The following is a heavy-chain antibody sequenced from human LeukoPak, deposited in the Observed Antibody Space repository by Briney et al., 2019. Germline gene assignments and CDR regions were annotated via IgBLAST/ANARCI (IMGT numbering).Heavy chain of an antibody. CDR1: GFTFSSYA. V-gene: IGHV3-30*04. CDR2: ISYDGSNK. CDR3: ASPRGYSGYDLGFDY. Sequence: GGSLRLSCAASGFTFSSYAVHWVRQAPGKGLEWVAVISYDGSNKYYADSVKGRFTISRDNSKNTLYLQMNSLRAEDTAVYYCASPRGYSGYDLGFDYWGQGTLVTVSS. J-gene: IGHJ4*02. D-gene: IGHD5-12*01.